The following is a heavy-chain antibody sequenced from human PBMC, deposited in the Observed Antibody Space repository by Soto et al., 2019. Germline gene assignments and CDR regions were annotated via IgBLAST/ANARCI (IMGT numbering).Heavy chain of an antibody. CDR2: ISSSSSYI. Sequence: PGGSLRLSCAASGFTFSSYSMNWVRQAPGKGLEWVSSISSSSSYIYYADSVKGRFTISRDNAKNSLYLQMNSLRAEDTAVYYCARDTSDYDFWSGYEYYYYYMDVWGKGTTVTVSS. CDR1: GFTFSSYS. V-gene: IGHV3-21*01. J-gene: IGHJ6*03. CDR3: ARDTSDYDFWSGYEYYYYYMDV. D-gene: IGHD3-3*01.